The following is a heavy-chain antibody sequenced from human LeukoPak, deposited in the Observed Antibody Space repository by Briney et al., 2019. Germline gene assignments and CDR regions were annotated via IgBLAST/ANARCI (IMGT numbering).Heavy chain of an antibody. J-gene: IGHJ6*03. CDR1: GYTFTGYY. CDR2: INPNSGGT. D-gene: IGHD6-13*01. Sequence: GASVKVSCKASGYTFTGYYMHWVRQAPGQGLEWMGWINPNSGGTNYAQKFQGRVTMTRDTSISTAYVELSRLRSDDTAVYYCARGPKQARGIAAATDSSYYMDVWGKGTTVTVSS. V-gene: IGHV1-2*02. CDR3: ARGPKQARGIAAATDSSYYMDV.